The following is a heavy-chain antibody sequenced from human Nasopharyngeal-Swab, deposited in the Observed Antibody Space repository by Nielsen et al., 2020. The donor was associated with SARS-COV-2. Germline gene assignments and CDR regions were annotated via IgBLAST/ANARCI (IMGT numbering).Heavy chain of an antibody. J-gene: IGHJ5*02. V-gene: IGHV3-74*01. D-gene: IGHD5-18*01. CDR2: IDTDGSTT. Sequence: GESLKISCTASGFTFSSYWMHWVRQVPGKGLVWVSRIDTDGSTTDHADSVKGRFTISRDNAKNTLYLQMNSLRAEDTAVYYCASHVDTAMAEFDPWGQGTLVTVSS. CDR1: GFTFSSYW. CDR3: ASHVDTAMAEFDP.